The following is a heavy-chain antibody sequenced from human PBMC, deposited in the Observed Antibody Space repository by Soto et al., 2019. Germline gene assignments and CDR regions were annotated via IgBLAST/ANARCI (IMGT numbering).Heavy chain of an antibody. V-gene: IGHV5-51*01. Sequence: PGESLKISCQGSGYSFTSYWSGWVRQMPGKGLEWMGIIYPGDSDTRYSPSFQGQVTISADKSISTAYLQWSSLKASDTAMYYCARQYYYDSSGYTGRYYYGMDVWGQGTTVTVSS. CDR2: IYPGDSDT. CDR1: GYSFTSYW. CDR3: ARQYYYDSSGYTGRYYYGMDV. D-gene: IGHD3-22*01. J-gene: IGHJ6*02.